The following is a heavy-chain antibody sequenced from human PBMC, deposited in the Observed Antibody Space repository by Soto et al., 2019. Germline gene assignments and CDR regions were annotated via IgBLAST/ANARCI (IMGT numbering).Heavy chain of an antibody. CDR2: INPNSGGT. J-gene: IGHJ6*02. V-gene: IGHV1-2*02. CDR3: ARDGGGRYFDWSKNYGMDV. CDR1: GYTFTGYY. D-gene: IGHD3-9*01. Sequence: ASVKVSCKASGYTFTGYYMHWVRQAPGQGLEWMGWINPNSGGTNYAQKFQGRVTMTRDTSISTAYMELSRLRSDDTAVYYCARDGGGRYFDWSKNYGMDVWGQGTTVTVS.